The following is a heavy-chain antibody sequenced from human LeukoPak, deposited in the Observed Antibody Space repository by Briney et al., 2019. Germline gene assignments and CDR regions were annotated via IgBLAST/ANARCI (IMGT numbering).Heavy chain of an antibody. J-gene: IGHJ6*02. D-gene: IGHD3-22*01. CDR1: GGTFSSYA. CDR3: ARWDAYYYDSSGYPSPYYYGMDV. Sequence: GASVKASCKASGGTFSSYAISWVGQAPGQGLEWMGGIIPIFGTANYAQKFQGRVTITADESTSTAYMELSSLRSEDTAVYYCARWDAYYYDSSGYPSPYYYGMDVWGQGTTVTVSS. CDR2: IIPIFGTA. V-gene: IGHV1-69*13.